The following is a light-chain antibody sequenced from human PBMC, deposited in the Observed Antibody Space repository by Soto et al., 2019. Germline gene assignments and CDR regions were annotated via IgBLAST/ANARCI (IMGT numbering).Light chain of an antibody. Sequence: DIQLTQSPSTLSASVGDRITITCRASQSIGTWLAWYQHRPGEGPKLLIHDASSLESGVPSRFSGSGSATEFTLTISSLQPDDFATYYCQQYNSYSWTFGQGTKVDIK. CDR3: QQYNSYSWT. CDR1: QSIGTW. V-gene: IGKV1-5*01. CDR2: DAS. J-gene: IGKJ1*01.